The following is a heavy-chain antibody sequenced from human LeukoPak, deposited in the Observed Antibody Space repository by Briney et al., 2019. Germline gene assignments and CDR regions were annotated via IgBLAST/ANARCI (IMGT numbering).Heavy chain of an antibody. J-gene: IGHJ5*02. CDR1: GGSYSGYY. CDR2: INHSGST. V-gene: IGHV4-34*01. Sequence: ETLSLTCAVYGGSYSGYYWSWIRQPPGKGLEWIGEINHSGSTNYNPSLKSRVTISVDTSKNQFSLKLSSVTAADTAVYYCARGPRNYYGSGSYYNVGWFDPWGQGTLVTVSS. CDR3: ARGPRNYYGSGSYYNVGWFDP. D-gene: IGHD3-10*01.